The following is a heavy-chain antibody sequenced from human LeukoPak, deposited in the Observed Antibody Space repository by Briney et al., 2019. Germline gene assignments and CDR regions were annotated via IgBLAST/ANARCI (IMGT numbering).Heavy chain of an antibody. J-gene: IGHJ4*02. V-gene: IGHV4-59*01. Sequence: SETLSLTCTVSGGSISSYYWSWIRQPPGKGLEWIGYSYYSGSTNYNPSLKSRVTISVDTSKNQFSLKLSSVTAADTAVYYCAREGYSSGWFDYWGQGTLVTVSS. CDR2: SYYSGST. CDR3: AREGYSSGWFDY. D-gene: IGHD6-19*01. CDR1: GGSISSYY.